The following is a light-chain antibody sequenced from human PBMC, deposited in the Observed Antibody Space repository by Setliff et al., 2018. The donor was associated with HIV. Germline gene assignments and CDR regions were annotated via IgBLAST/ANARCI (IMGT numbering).Light chain of an antibody. CDR1: NSDIGTYDL. Sequence: QSALAQPASVSGSPGQSITISCTGNNSDIGTYDLVSWYQQHPGKAPKITIFEVNRRPSGVSNRFSGPKSGNTASLTISGLQAEDEANYFCSSYTGSDTFDAFGTGTKVTVL. J-gene: IGLJ1*01. CDR3: SSYTGSDTFDA. V-gene: IGLV2-23*02. CDR2: EVN.